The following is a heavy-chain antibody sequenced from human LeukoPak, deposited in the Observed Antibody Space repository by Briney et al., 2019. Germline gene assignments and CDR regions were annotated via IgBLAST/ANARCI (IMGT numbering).Heavy chain of an antibody. CDR1: GVAFRSYN. CDR2: ISSSSTYI. CDR3: VRDAHGQEDY. Sequence: GGSLRLSCAASGVAFRSYNMSWIRQAPGKGLEWVSSISSSSTYISYAGAVQGRFTIPRDNVKNSLFLKMNSLRAEDTAVYYCVRDAHGQEDYWGQGTLVTVSS. J-gene: IGHJ4*02. D-gene: IGHD5-24*01. V-gene: IGHV3-21*01.